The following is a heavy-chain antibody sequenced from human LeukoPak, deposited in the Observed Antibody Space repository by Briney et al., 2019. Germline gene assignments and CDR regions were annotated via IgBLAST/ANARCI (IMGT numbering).Heavy chain of an antibody. D-gene: IGHD3-10*01. CDR1: GYSISSGYY. CDR3: ASNRRDYGSGSYEDY. V-gene: IGHV4-38-2*02. Sequence: SETLSLTCTVSGYSISSGYYWGWIRQPPGKGLEWIGSIYHSGSTYYNPSLKSRVTISVDTSKNQFSLKLSSVTAADTAVYYCASNRRDYGSGSYEDYWGQGTLVTVSS. J-gene: IGHJ4*02. CDR2: IYHSGST.